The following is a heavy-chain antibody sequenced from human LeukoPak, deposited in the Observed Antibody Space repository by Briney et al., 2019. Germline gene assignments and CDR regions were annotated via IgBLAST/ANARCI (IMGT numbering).Heavy chain of an antibody. CDR1: GGTFSSYA. V-gene: IGHV1-69*04. CDR2: IIPILGIA. CDR3: ASDFAWLQSDAFDI. J-gene: IGHJ3*02. D-gene: IGHD5-12*01. Sequence: SVKVSCKASGGTFSSYAISWVRQAPGQGLGWMGRIIPILGIANYAQKFQGRVTITADKSTSTAYMELSSLRSEDTAVYYCASDFAWLQSDAFDIWGQGTMVTVSS.